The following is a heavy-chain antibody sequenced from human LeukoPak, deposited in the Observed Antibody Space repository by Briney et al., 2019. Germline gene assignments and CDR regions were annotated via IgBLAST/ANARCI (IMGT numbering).Heavy chain of an antibody. CDR1: GYSFTSYW. Sequence: GESLQISCKGSGYSFTSYWIGWVRPMPGKGLEWMGIIYPGDSDTRYSPSFQGQVTISADKSISTAYLQWSSLKASDTAMYYCARGFYYYDSSGYSLGYYFDYWGQGTLVTVSS. CDR2: IYPGDSDT. J-gene: IGHJ4*02. V-gene: IGHV5-51*01. D-gene: IGHD3-22*01. CDR3: ARGFYYYDSSGYSLGYYFDY.